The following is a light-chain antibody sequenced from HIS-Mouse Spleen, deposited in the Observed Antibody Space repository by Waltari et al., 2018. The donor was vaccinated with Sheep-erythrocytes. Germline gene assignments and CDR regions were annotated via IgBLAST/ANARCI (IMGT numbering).Light chain of an antibody. Sequence: SYELTQPPSVSVSPGQTARITCSGDALPKKYAYWYQQKSGQAPVLVISEDSKRPSGITERFSASSSGTMATLTISGAQVEDEADYYCYSTDSSGNHRVFGGGTKLTVL. CDR1: ALPKKY. V-gene: IGLV3-10*01. CDR2: EDS. J-gene: IGLJ2*01. CDR3: YSTDSSGNHRV.